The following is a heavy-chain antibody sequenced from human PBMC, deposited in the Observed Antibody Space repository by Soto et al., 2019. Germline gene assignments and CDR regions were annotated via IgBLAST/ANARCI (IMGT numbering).Heavy chain of an antibody. V-gene: IGHV4-59*01. CDR3: ARDHYGSGPGRNWFDP. D-gene: IGHD3-10*01. CDR2: IYYSGST. Sequence: SETLSLTCTVSGGSISSYYWSWIRQPPGKGLEWIGYIYYSGSTNYNPSLKSRVTISVDTSKNQFSLKLSSVTAADTAVYYCARDHYGSGPGRNWFDPWGQGTLVTVSS. CDR1: GGSISSYY. J-gene: IGHJ5*02.